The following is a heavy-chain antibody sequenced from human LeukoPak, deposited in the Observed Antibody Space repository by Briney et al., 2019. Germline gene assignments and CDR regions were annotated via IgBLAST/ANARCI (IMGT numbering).Heavy chain of an antibody. V-gene: IGHV3-64*01. CDR3: ARLPVDALDI. CDR2: ISSNGGNT. J-gene: IGHJ3*02. D-gene: IGHD1-14*01. Sequence: SGGSLRLSCAASRFTFSNYAMHWVRQAPGKGLEHVSAISSNGGNTHYANSVKGRFTISRDNSKNTLYLQMGSLRAEDMAVYYCARLPVDALDIWGQGTMVTVSS. CDR1: RFTFSNYA.